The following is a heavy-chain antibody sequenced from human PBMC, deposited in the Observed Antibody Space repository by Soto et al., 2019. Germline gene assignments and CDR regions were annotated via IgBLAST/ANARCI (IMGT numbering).Heavy chain of an antibody. CDR1: GGSISSYY. D-gene: IGHD3-10*01. CDR2: IYYSGST. J-gene: IGHJ4*02. V-gene: IGHV4-59*01. CDR3: ARAPRGNYGYPSYFDY. Sequence: SETLSLTCTVSGGSISSYYWSWIRQPPGKGLEWFGYIYYSGSTNYNPSLKSRVTISVDTSKNQFSLKLSSVTAADTAVYYCARAPRGNYGYPSYFDYWGQGTPVTVSS.